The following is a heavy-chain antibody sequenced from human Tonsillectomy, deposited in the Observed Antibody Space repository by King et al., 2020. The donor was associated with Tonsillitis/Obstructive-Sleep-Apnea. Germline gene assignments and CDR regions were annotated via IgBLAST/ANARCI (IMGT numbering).Heavy chain of an antibody. CDR1: GFTFSSYS. Sequence: VQLVESGGGLVKPGGSLRLSCAASGFTFSSYSVNCVRQAPGRGLEWVSCISRCSSYIYYADSVKGRFTISRDNAKNSLYLQMNSLRAEDTAVYYCARYYDSSGYYSFDYWGQGTLVTVSS. J-gene: IGHJ4*02. CDR2: ISRCSSYI. V-gene: IGHV3-21*01. D-gene: IGHD3-22*01. CDR3: ARYYDSSGYYSFDY.